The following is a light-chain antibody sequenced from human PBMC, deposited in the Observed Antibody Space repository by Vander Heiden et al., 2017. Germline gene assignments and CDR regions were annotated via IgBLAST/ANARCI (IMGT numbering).Light chain of an antibody. V-gene: IGKV3-11*01. CDR2: DAS. Sequence: EIVLTQSPATLSLYPGERATISCRASQSVSSYLAWYQQKPGQAPRLLIYDASNRATGIPARFRGSGSGTDFTLTISSLEPEDFAVYYCQQRSNWPPEITFGQGTRLEIK. CDR3: QQRSNWPPEIT. J-gene: IGKJ5*01. CDR1: QSVSSY.